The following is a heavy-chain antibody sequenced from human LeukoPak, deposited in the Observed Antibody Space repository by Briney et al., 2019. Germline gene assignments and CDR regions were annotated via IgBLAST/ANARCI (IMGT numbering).Heavy chain of an antibody. CDR2: IYSAGST. CDR1: GFTVSSNY. CDR3: ARAVYGSGSYYYSY. V-gene: IGHV3-53*01. D-gene: IGHD3-10*01. Sequence: PGGSLRLSCAASGFTVSSNYMNWVRRAPGKGLEWVSVIYSAGSTYYADSVKGRFTISRDNSKNTLYLQMNSLRAEDTAVYYCARAVYGSGSYYYSYWGQGTLVTVSS. J-gene: IGHJ4*02.